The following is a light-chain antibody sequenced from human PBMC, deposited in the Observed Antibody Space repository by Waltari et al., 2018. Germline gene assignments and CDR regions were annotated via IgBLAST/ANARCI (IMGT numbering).Light chain of an antibody. J-gene: IGKJ1*01. V-gene: IGKV3-15*01. Sequence: EIVMTQSPATLSVSPGERATLSCWASQSVSSNLAWYQQKPGQAPRLLIYGASTRATGIPARFSGSGSGTDFTLTISSLQSEDFAVYYCQQNNNWPPWTFGQGTKVEIK. CDR1: QSVSSN. CDR2: GAS. CDR3: QQNNNWPPWT.